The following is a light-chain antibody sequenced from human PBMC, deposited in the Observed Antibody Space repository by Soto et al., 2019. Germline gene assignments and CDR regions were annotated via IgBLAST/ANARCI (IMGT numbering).Light chain of an antibody. J-gene: IGKJ1*01. CDR2: AAS. Sequence: DIQMTQSPSSLSASVGDRVTITCRASQGISYYLAWYQQKPGKVPKLLIDAASTLRSGVPSRFSGSGSGTDFTLTISSLQPEDVATYYCQNYNSAPAWTFGQGTKVDIK. CDR1: QGISYY. CDR3: QNYNSAPAWT. V-gene: IGKV1-27*01.